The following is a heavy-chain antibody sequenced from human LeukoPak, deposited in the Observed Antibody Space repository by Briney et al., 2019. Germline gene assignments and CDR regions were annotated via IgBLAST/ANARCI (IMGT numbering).Heavy chain of an antibody. Sequence: GGSLRLSCAASGFTFSRYWLSWVRQAPGKGLEWVAVISNDGNNKYYADSVKGRFTISRDNSKNTLDLQMNSLRVEDTALYYCARDAYSSGWYGNFDYWGQGTLVTVSS. CDR1: GFTFSRYW. CDR3: ARDAYSSGWYGNFDY. V-gene: IGHV3-30*03. J-gene: IGHJ4*02. D-gene: IGHD6-19*01. CDR2: ISNDGNNK.